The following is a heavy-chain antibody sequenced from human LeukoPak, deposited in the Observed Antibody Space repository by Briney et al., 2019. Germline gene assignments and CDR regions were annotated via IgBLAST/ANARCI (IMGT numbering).Heavy chain of an antibody. D-gene: IGHD5-18*01. Sequence: SGTLSLTCAVYGGSFSGYYWSWIRQPPGKGLEWIGEINHSGSTNYDPSLKSRVTISVDTSKNQFSLKLSSVTAADTAVYYCARGYSYVWDFDYWGQGTLVTVSS. CDR3: ARGYSYVWDFDY. CDR1: GGSFSGYY. V-gene: IGHV4-34*01. J-gene: IGHJ4*02. CDR2: INHSGST.